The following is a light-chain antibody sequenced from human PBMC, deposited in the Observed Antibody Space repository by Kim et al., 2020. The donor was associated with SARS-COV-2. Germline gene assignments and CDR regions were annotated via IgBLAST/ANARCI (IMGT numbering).Light chain of an antibody. J-gene: IGKJ4*01. CDR3: LQHNSYPLT. V-gene: IGKV1-17*03. CDR1: QDVSNY. Sequence: DIQMTQSPSAMSASIGDRVTITCRASQDVSNYLAWFQQKPGKVPQRLIYGASSLQSGVPSRFSGRGSGTEFTLTISSLQPEDFATYYCLQHNSYPLTFGGGTKLEIK. CDR2: GAS.